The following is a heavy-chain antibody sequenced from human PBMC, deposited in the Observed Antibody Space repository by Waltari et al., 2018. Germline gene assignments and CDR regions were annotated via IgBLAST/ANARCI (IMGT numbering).Heavy chain of an antibody. J-gene: IGHJ6*03. Sequence: DVQVVESGGGLVQPGGSLRLSCVASGFTFSTYSMTWVRQVPGKGLWWVSDMSGNGDSVFYADSVKGRFTISRDNSKNTLFLQMNNLRAEDTATYYCAKNAANYYYYMDAWGKGTTVTVSS. CDR3: AKNAANYYYYMDA. V-gene: IGHV3-23*04. D-gene: IGHD2-2*01. CDR2: MSGNGDSV. CDR1: GFTFSTYS.